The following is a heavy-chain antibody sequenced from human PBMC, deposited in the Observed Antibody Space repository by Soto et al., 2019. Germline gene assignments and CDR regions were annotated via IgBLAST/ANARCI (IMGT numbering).Heavy chain of an antibody. D-gene: IGHD3-22*01. CDR1: GFTLSDYY. CDR2: ISSSGSTI. V-gene: IGHV3-11*01. CDR3: AKWNSSGFN. Sequence: QVQLVESGGGLVKPGGSLRLSCAASGFTLSDYYMSWIRQAPGKGLEWVSYISSSGSTIHYADSVKGRFTVSRDNAKISLFLQMNSLRGAETALYYGAKWNSSGFNWGQGTLVTVSS. J-gene: IGHJ4*02.